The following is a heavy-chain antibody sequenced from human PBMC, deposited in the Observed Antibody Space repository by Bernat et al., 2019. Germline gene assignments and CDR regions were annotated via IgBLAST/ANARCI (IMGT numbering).Heavy chain of an antibody. CDR1: GFTFSSYG. D-gene: IGHD6-19*01. V-gene: IGHV3-30*18. CDR3: AKDRVWSSGRLFDY. Sequence: QVQLVESGGGVVQPGRSLRLSCAASGFTFSSYGMHWVRQAPGKGLEWVAVISYDGSNKYYADSVKGRFTISRDNSKNTLYLQMNSLRAEDTAVYYCAKDRVWSSGRLFDYWGQGTLVTVSS. CDR2: ISYDGSNK. J-gene: IGHJ4*02.